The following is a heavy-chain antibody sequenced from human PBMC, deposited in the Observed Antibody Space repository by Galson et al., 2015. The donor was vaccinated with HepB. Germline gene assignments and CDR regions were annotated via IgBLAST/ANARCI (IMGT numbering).Heavy chain of an antibody. D-gene: IGHD3-22*01. J-gene: IGHJ4*02. V-gene: IGHV3-11*01. CDR1: GSTFSDYY. Sequence: SLRLSCVASGSTFSDYYMSWIRQAPGKGLEWVSYISSSGSTIYYADSVKGRFTISRDNAKNSLYLQMNSLRAEDTAVYYCARENYYDSSGYFNWGQGTLVTVSS. CDR2: ISSSGSTI. CDR3: ARENYYDSSGYFN.